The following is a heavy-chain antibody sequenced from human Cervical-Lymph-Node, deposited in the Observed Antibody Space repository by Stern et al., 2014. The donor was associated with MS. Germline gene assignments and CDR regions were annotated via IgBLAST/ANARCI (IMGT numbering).Heavy chain of an antibody. CDR1: GFTFRNVW. CDR2: IRNNADGGTA. D-gene: IGHD3-10*01. Sequence: EVQLVESGGGLVKPGGSLRLSCSASGFTFRNVWMNWVRQAPGKGLEWVGHIRNNADGGTADYAAPVKGRFTISRDDSKATLHLQMDSLKTEDTAVYYCSTDGAVRGVIAWGQGTLVTVSS. V-gene: IGHV3-15*01. J-gene: IGHJ5*02. CDR3: STDGAVRGVIA.